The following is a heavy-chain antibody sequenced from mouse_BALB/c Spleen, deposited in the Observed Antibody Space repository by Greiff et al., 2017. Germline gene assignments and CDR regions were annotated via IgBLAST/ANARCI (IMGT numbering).Heavy chain of an antibody. D-gene: IGHD1-1*01. Sequence: EVMLVESGGGLVKPGGSLKLSCAASGFTFSSYAMSWVRQSPEKRLEWVAEISSGGSYTYYPDTVTGRFTISRDNAKNTLYLEMSSLRSEDTAMYYCARERDYLFAYWGQGTLVTVSA. V-gene: IGHV5-9-4*01. CDR1: GFTFSSYA. CDR3: ARERDYLFAY. CDR2: ISSGGSYT. J-gene: IGHJ3*01.